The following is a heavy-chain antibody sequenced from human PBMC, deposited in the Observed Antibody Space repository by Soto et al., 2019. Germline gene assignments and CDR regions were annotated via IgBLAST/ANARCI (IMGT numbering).Heavy chain of an antibody. Sequence: SVKVSCKASGGTFSSYAISWVRQAPGQGLEWMGGIIPIFGTANYAQKFQGRVTITADESTSTAYMELSSLRSEDTAVYYCARKHTAMAMDRDGAFDIWGQGTMVTVSS. CDR1: GGTFSSYA. CDR3: ARKHTAMAMDRDGAFDI. CDR2: IIPIFGTA. V-gene: IGHV1-69*13. D-gene: IGHD5-18*01. J-gene: IGHJ3*02.